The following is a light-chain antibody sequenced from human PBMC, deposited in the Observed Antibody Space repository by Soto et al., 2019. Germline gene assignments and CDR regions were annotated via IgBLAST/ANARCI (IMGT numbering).Light chain of an antibody. CDR3: QQDGSSPFT. CDR2: GAS. J-gene: IGKJ4*01. CDR1: PSVSRTC. V-gene: IGKV3-20*01. Sequence: EFVLTQSPGTLSLSPGERATLSCRASPSVSRTCLAWYQQKPGQAPRLLIYGASSRPTGIPDRVSGSGSGTDFTLTISRLQPDDFAVYYGQQDGSSPFTFGGGTKGEIK.